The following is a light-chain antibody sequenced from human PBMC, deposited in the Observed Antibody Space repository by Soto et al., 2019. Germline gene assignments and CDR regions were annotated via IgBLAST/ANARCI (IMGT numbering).Light chain of an antibody. CDR1: HNVASY. CDR3: QEGSNWPPPIT. J-gene: IGKJ5*01. Sequence: EVVLTQSPATLSLSPGETATLSCRASHNVASYLAWYQHKPGQAPRLVIYDASKRATGIPARFSGSGSGTDFTLTISSLEPEDFAVYYCQEGSNWPPPITFGQGTRLEIK. V-gene: IGKV3-11*01. CDR2: DAS.